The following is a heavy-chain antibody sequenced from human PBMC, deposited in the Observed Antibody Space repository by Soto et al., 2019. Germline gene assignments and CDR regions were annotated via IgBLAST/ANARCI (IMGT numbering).Heavy chain of an antibody. CDR2: INHSGST. J-gene: IGHJ4*02. D-gene: IGHD3-16*02. CDR3: ARVGYDYVWGSYRYTNY. Sequence: RSLTCAVYGGSFSGYYWSWIRQPPGKGLEWIGEINHSGSTNYNPSLKSRVTISVDTSKNQFSLKLSSVTAADTAVYYCARVGYDYVWGSYRYTNYWGQGTLVTVSS. CDR1: GGSFSGYY. V-gene: IGHV4-34*01.